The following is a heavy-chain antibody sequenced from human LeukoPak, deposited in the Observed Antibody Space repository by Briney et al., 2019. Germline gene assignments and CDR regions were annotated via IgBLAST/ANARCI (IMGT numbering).Heavy chain of an antibody. V-gene: IGHV1-2*06. CDR2: INPNSGGT. Sequence: ASVKVSCKASGYTFTGYYMHWVRQAPGQGLEWMGRINPNSGGTNYAQKFQGRVTMTRDTSISTAYMELSRLGSDDTAVHYCARAAAGTYYYYYYMDVWGKGTTVTVSS. CDR3: ARAAAGTYYYYYYMDV. J-gene: IGHJ6*03. D-gene: IGHD6-13*01. CDR1: GYTFTGYY.